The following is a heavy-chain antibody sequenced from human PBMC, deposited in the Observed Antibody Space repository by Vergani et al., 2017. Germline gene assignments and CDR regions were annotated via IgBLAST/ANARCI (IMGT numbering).Heavy chain of an antibody. CDR3: AKVGYSSRWYYFDD. J-gene: IGHJ4*02. CDR2: ISGSGGRT. D-gene: IGHD6-13*01. CDR1: GFTFSSYA. V-gene: IGHV3-23*01. Sequence: EVQLLESGGGLVQPGGSLRLSCAASGFTFSSYAMSWVRQAPGKGLGWVSAISGSGGRTYYADSVKGRFTISRDNSKNTLYVQMNSLRAEDTAVYYCAKVGYSSRWYYFDDWGQGTLVTVSS.